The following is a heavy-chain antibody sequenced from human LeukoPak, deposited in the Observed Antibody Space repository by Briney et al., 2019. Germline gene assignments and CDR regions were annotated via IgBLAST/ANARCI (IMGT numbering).Heavy chain of an antibody. Sequence: ASVKVSCKASGYTFTCYGISWVRQAPGQGLEWMGWISAYNGNTNYAQKLQGRVTMTTDTSTSTAYMELRSLRSDDTAVYYCARDLHDTYYYGSGSYSYYFDYWGQGTLVTVSS. D-gene: IGHD3-10*01. CDR2: ISAYNGNT. V-gene: IGHV1-18*01. J-gene: IGHJ4*02. CDR1: GYTFTCYG. CDR3: ARDLHDTYYYGSGSYSYYFDY.